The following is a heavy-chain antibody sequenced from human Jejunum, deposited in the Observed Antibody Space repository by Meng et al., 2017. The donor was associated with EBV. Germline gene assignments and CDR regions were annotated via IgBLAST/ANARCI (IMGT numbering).Heavy chain of an antibody. J-gene: IGHJ4*02. Sequence: RLVGSGGGTLMLGGSLAVPRLTSGSVIVSSGLNWVRHAPGKGLVWVSHINHEGSFTNNADSVKGRFTISRDDAKNTLYLQMNSLRAEDTAVYYCARDLGSGNYYGYWGQGTLVTVSS. CDR2: INHEGSFT. CDR1: GSVIVSSG. V-gene: IGHV3-74*01. CDR3: ARDLGSGNYYGY. D-gene: IGHD3-10*01.